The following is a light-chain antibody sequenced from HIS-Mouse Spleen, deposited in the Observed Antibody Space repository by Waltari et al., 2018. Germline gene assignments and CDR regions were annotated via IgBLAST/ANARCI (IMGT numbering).Light chain of an antibody. Sequence: DIQLTQSPSFLSASVGDRVTITCRASQGISSYLAWYQQKPGKALKLLIYAASTLQSGVPSRFRGSGSGTEFTLTISSLQPEDFATYYCQQLNSYPPTFGQGTKVEIK. CDR1: QGISSY. CDR2: AAS. V-gene: IGKV1-9*01. J-gene: IGKJ1*01. CDR3: QQLNSYPPT.